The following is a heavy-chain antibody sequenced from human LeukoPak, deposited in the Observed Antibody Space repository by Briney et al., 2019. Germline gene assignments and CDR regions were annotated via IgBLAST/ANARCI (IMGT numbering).Heavy chain of an antibody. CDR2: IYYSGST. CDR3: AREIYISGSYGLNWFDP. CDR1: GGSISNYY. J-gene: IGHJ5*02. D-gene: IGHD1-26*01. V-gene: IGHV4-59*01. Sequence: PSETLSLTCTVAGGSISNYYWGWIRQPPGEGLEWIGNIYYSGSTNYNPSLKSRVTISVDTSKNQFSLKLSSVTAADTAVYYCAREIYISGSYGLNWFDPWGQGTLVTVSS.